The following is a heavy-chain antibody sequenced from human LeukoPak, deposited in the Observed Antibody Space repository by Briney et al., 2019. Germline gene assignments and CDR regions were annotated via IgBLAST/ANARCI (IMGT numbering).Heavy chain of an antibody. J-gene: IGHJ4*02. D-gene: IGHD6-19*01. Sequence: GASVKVSCKASGYTFTGYYMHWVRQAPGQGLEWMGWINPNSGGTNYARKFQGRVTMTRDTSISTAYMELSRLRSDDTAVYYCARAKQWLVHHDYWGQGTLVTVSS. V-gene: IGHV1-2*02. CDR2: INPNSGGT. CDR3: ARAKQWLVHHDY. CDR1: GYTFTGYY.